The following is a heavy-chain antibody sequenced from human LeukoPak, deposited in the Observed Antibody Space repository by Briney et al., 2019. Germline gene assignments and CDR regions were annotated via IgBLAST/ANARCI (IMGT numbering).Heavy chain of an antibody. CDR1: GGSFSGYY. J-gene: IGHJ4*02. D-gene: IGHD3-22*01. Sequence: ETLSLTCAVYGGSFSGYYWSWVRQAPGKGLEWVSAISGSGGSTYYADSVKGRFTISRDNSKNTLYLQMNSLRAEDTAVYYCAHVDSSVKFDYWGQGTLVTVSS. CDR3: AHVDSSVKFDY. CDR2: ISGSGGST. V-gene: IGHV3-23*01.